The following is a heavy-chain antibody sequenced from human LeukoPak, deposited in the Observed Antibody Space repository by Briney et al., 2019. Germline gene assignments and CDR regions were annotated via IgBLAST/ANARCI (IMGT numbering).Heavy chain of an antibody. CDR3: ARESTGNDYVWGSYPYDY. CDR1: GFTFSSYS. CDR2: ISSSSSTI. D-gene: IGHD3-16*02. J-gene: IGHJ4*02. V-gene: IGHV3-48*01. Sequence: AGGSLRLSCAASGFTFSSYSMNWVRQAPGKGLEWVSSISSSSSTIYYADSVKGRFTISRDNAKNSLYLQMNSLRAEDTAVYYCARESTGNDYVWGSYPYDYWGQGTLVTVSS.